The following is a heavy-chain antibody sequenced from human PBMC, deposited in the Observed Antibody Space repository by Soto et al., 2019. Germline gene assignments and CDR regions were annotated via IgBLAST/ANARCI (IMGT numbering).Heavy chain of an antibody. V-gene: IGHV1-69*04. D-gene: IGHD6-19*01. CDR3: ARDSSGWYENRFDY. J-gene: IGHJ4*02. CDR1: GGTFSSYT. CDR2: IIPILGIA. Sequence: ASVKVSCKASGGTFSSYTISWVRQAPGQGLEWMGRIIPILGIANYAQKFQGRVTMTRNTSISTAYMELSSLRSEDTAVYYCARDSSGWYENRFDYWGQGTLVTVSS.